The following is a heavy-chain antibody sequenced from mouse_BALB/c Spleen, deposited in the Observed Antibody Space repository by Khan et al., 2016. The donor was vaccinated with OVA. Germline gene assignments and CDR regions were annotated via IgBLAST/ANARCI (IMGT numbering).Heavy chain of an antibody. V-gene: IGHV5-6-5*01. Sequence: EVELVESGGGLVTPGRSLKVSCAASGFTFSNYAMSWVRQTPEKRLEWVASISTGGSTYYPDSVKGRLTISRDNARNILYLQMSSLRSEDTAMYYCARDYWFVYWGQGTLVTVSA. CDR3: ARDYWFVY. CDR1: GFTFSNYA. CDR2: ISTGGST. J-gene: IGHJ3*01.